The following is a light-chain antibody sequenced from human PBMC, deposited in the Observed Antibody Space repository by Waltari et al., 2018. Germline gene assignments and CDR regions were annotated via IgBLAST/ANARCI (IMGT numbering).Light chain of an antibody. CDR3: QQYNSYWHT. V-gene: IGKV1-5*03. J-gene: IGKJ2*01. CDR1: QSISSW. CDR2: KAS. Sequence: DIQMTQSPSTLSASVGDRVTITCRASQSISSWLAWYQQKPGKAPKLLIYKASSLESGVPSRFSGSGSGTEVTLTISSLQPDDFATYYCQQYNSYWHTFGQGTKLEIK.